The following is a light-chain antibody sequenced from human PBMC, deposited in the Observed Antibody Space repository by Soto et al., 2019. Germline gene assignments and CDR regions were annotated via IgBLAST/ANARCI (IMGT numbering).Light chain of an antibody. J-gene: IGLJ3*02. CDR3: GTWDSSLGAGV. CDR2: DDN. Sequence: QSVLTQPPSVSAAPGQKVTISCSGSSSNIGGNSVSWYQQLPGTAPKLLIYDDNKRPSGIPDRFSGSKSGTSATLGITGFQTGDEADYYCGTWDSSLGAGVFGGGTKVTVL. CDR1: SSNIGGNS. V-gene: IGLV1-51*01.